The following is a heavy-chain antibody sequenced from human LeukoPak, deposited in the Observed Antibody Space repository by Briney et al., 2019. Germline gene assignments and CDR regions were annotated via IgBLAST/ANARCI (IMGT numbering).Heavy chain of an antibody. J-gene: IGHJ4*02. D-gene: IGHD6-19*01. V-gene: IGHV3-23*01. CDR3: ARAVAEGVDY. Sequence: GGSLRLSCAASGFTFSSYAMTWVRQAPGKGLEWVSAISGSGGSTYYADSVKGRFTISRDNSKNTLYLQMNSLRAEDTAVYHCARAVAEGVDYWGQGTLVTVSS. CDR1: GFTFSSYA. CDR2: ISGSGGST.